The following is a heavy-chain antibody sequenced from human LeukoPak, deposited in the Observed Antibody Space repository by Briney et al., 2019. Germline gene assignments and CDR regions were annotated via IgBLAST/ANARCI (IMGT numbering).Heavy chain of an antibody. CDR2: IYHSGST. D-gene: IGHD2-21*02. Sequence: PSETLSLTCAVSGYSISSGFYWDWIRPPPGKGLEWIETIYHSGSTYYNPRLKSRVTISVDLSKNQFSLKLSSVTAADTAMYYCARQGPYCGGDCSNYLDFWGQGTLLTVSS. CDR1: GYSISSGFY. CDR3: ARQGPYCGGDCSNYLDF. J-gene: IGHJ4*02. V-gene: IGHV4-38-2*01.